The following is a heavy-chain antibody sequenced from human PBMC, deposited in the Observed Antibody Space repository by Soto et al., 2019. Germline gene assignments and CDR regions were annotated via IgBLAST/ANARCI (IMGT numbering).Heavy chain of an antibody. V-gene: IGHV4-34*01. Sequence: QVQLQQWGAGLLKPSETLSLTCAVYGGSFSGYYWSWIRQPPGKGLGWIGEINHSGSTNYNPPLKSRVTISVDTSKNQFSLKLSSVTAADTAVYYCARARVDYHGPLSLGYWGQGTLVTVSS. J-gene: IGHJ4*02. CDR1: GGSFSGYY. CDR3: ARARVDYHGPLSLGY. CDR2: INHSGST. D-gene: IGHD4-17*01.